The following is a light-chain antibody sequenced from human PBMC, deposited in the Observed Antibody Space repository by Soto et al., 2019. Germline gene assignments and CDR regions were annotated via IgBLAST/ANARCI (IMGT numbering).Light chain of an antibody. J-gene: IGLJ3*02. V-gene: IGLV1-51*02. CDR3: GTWYSSLSAGV. Sequence: QSVLTQPPSVSAAPGQKVTIFCSGSSSNIGNNYVSWYQQLPGTAPKLLIYENNKRPSRIPDRFSGSKSGTSATLGITGLQTGDEADYYCGTWYSSLSAGVFGGGTKLTVL. CDR1: SSNIGNNY. CDR2: ENN.